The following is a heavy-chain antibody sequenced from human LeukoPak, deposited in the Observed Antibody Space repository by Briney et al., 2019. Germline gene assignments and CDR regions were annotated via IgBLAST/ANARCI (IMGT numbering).Heavy chain of an antibody. D-gene: IGHD3-22*01. CDR1: GGSFSGYY. CDR3: ANGGDSSGYFDY. J-gene: IGHJ4*02. V-gene: IGHV4-34*01. CDR2: INHSGST. Sequence: PSETLSLTCAVYGGSFSGYYWSWIRQPPGKGLEWIGEINHSGSTYYNPSLKSRVTISVDTSKNQFSLKLSSVTAADTAVYYCANGGDSSGYFDYWGQGTLVTVSS.